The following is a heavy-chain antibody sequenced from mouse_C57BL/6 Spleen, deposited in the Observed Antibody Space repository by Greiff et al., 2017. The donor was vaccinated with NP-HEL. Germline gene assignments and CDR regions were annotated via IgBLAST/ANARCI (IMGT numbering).Heavy chain of an antibody. CDR3: ASGDYDHYFDY. Sequence: EVQLQQSGPGLVKPSQSLSLTCSVTGYSITSGYYWNWIRQFPGNKLEWMGYISYDGSNNYNPSLKNRISITRDTSKNQFFLKLNSVTTEDTATYYCASGDYDHYFDYWGQGTTLTVSS. V-gene: IGHV3-6*01. D-gene: IGHD2-4*01. CDR1: GYSITSGYY. J-gene: IGHJ2*01. CDR2: ISYDGSN.